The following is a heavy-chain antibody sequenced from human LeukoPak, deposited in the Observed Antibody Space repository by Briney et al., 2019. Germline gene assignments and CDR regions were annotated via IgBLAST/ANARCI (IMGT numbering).Heavy chain of an antibody. Sequence: PSETLSLTCTVSGGSISSYYWSWIRQPPGKGLEWIGYIYYSGSTIYNPSLKSRVTISVDTSKNQFSLKLSSVTAADTAVYFCARYGDYVFDLGARGTLVPVSS. V-gene: IGHV4-59*01. CDR2: IYYSGST. J-gene: IGHJ4*02. CDR3: ARYGDYVFDL. D-gene: IGHD4-17*01. CDR1: GGSISSYY.